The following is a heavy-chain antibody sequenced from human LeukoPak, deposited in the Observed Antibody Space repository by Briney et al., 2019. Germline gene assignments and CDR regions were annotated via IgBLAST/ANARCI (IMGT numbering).Heavy chain of an antibody. V-gene: IGHV4-34*01. D-gene: IGHD6-19*01. CDR2: INHSGST. CDR1: GGSFSGYY. J-gene: IGHJ4*02. Sequence: SETLSFTCTVSGGSFSGYYWSWIRQPPGKGLEWIGEINHSGSTNYNPSLKSRVTISVDTSKNQFSLKLSSVTAADTAVYYCARGRYSSGTYDYWGQGTLVTVSS. CDR3: ARGRYSSGTYDY.